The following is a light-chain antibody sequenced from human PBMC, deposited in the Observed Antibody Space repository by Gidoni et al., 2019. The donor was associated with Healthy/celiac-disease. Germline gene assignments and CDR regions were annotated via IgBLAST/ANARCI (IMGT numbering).Light chain of an antibody. CDR3: QQYNSDSPRT. Sequence: DIQMPQSPSTLSASVGDRVTITCRASQSISSWLAWYQQKPGKAPKKRIYAASSLASGVPARFSGSGSGAEFTLTISSLQPDDFATYYCQQYNSDSPRTFGQGTKVEIK. V-gene: IGKV1-5*01. CDR1: QSISSW. J-gene: IGKJ1*01. CDR2: AAS.